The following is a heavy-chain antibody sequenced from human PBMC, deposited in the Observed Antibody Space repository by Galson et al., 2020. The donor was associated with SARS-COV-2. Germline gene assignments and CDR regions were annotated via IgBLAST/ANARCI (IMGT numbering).Heavy chain of an antibody. J-gene: IGHJ3*02. Sequence: SEPLSLTCTVSGGSISSSSYYWGWIRQPPGKGLEWIGSIYYSGSTYYNPSLKSRVTISVDTSKNQFSLKLSSVTAADTAVYYCARDEPENGWNDVFCHYAFDIWGQGTMVTVSS. CDR3: ARDEPENGWNDVFCHYAFDI. CDR2: IYYSGST. D-gene: IGHD1-1*01. CDR1: GGSISSSSYY. V-gene: IGHV4-39*07.